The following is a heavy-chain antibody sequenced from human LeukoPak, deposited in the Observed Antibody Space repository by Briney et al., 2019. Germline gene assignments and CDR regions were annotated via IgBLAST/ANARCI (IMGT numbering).Heavy chain of an antibody. D-gene: IGHD6-19*01. CDR2: IHTSGRT. Sequence: SETLSLTYTVSGASISNYYWSWIRQPAGRGLEWIGRIHTSGRTDYNPSLKSRVTMSVDTSKNQFSLRLSSVTAADTAVYYCARKGGDSSGFDYWGQGTLVTVSS. CDR3: ARKGGDSSGFDY. V-gene: IGHV4-4*07. J-gene: IGHJ4*02. CDR1: GASISNYY.